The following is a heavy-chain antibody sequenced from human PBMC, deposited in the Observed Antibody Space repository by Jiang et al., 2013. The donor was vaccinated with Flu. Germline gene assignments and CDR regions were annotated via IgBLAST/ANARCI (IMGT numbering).Heavy chain of an antibody. J-gene: IGHJ6*02. Sequence: GSGLVKPSETLSLTCTVSGGSISSGNYYWNWIRQHPGKGLEWIGYKYRGTTYYNPSLKSRLTISVDTSKNHLSLKLTSVTAADTAVYYCAGDRSMVRGIVSYGMDVWGQGTPVTVSS. CDR1: GGSISSGNYY. CDR3: AGDRSMVRGIVSYGMDV. CDR2: KYRGTT. D-gene: IGHD3-10*01. V-gene: IGHV4-31*03.